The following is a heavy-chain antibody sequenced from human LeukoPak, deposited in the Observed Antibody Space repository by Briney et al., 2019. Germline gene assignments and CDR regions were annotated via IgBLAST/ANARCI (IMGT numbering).Heavy chain of an antibody. CDR2: ISWNSGSI. Sequence: GRSLRLSCAASGFTFDDYAMHWVRQAPGKGLEWVSGISWNSGSIGYADSVKGRFTISRDNAKNSLYLQMNSLRAEDTALYYCAKGEACYYYYYMDVWGKGTTVTVSS. CDR3: AKGEACYYYYYMDV. D-gene: IGHD1-26*01. CDR1: GFTFDDYA. V-gene: IGHV3-9*01. J-gene: IGHJ6*03.